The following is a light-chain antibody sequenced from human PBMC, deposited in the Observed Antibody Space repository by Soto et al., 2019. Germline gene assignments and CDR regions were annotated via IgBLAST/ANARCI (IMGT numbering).Light chain of an antibody. CDR2: AAS. Sequence: EIVLTQSPGTLSLSPGERATLSYRASQYLSSSYLVWYQQKPGQAPRLLIYAASSRATGIPDRFSGSGSATEYTLTISRLEPEDFAVYYCQQQGTFGQGTKLEIK. V-gene: IGKV3-20*01. CDR3: QQQGT. CDR1: QYLSSSY. J-gene: IGKJ2*01.